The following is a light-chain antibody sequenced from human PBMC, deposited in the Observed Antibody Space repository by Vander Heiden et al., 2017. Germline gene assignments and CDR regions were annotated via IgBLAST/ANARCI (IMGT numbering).Light chain of an antibody. J-gene: IGKJ1*01. CDR2: KAS. CDR1: QSISSW. Sequence: DIQMTQSPSTLSASVGDRVTITCRARQSISSWLAWYQQKPGKAPKLLIYKASSLESGVPSRFSGSGSGTEFTLTNSSLQPDDFATYYCQQDNSPWTFGQGTKVEIK. CDR3: QQDNSPWT. V-gene: IGKV1-5*03.